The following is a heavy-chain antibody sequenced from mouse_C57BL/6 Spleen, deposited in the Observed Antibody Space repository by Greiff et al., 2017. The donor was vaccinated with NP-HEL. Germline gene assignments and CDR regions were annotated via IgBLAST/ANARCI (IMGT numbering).Heavy chain of an antibody. CDR2: ISYSGST. CDR3: ARDYYGSSPEWYFDV. D-gene: IGHD1-1*01. V-gene: IGHV3-1*01. J-gene: IGHJ1*03. Sequence: EVQLQESGPGMVKPSQSLSLTCTVTGYSITSGYDWHWIRHFPGNKLEWMGYISYSGSTNYNPSLKSRISITHDTSKNHFFLKLNSVTTEDTATYYCARDYYGSSPEWYFDVWGTGTTVTVSS. CDR1: GYSITSGYD.